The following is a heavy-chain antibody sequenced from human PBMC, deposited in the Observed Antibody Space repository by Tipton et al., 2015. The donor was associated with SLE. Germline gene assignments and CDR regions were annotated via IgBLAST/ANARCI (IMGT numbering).Heavy chain of an antibody. D-gene: IGHD4-17*01. CDR3: VKDVERDYVDLGASDAFDI. V-gene: IGHV3-23*01. CDR1: GFAFSSYA. Sequence: GSLRLSCAASGFAFSSYAMSWVRQAPGKGLEWVSSMSGFGGRTYYTDFVKGRFTIARDNSKNTLDLQMNSLRAEDTAVYYCVKDVERDYVDLGASDAFDIWGQGTMVTVSS. J-gene: IGHJ3*02. CDR2: MSGFGGRT.